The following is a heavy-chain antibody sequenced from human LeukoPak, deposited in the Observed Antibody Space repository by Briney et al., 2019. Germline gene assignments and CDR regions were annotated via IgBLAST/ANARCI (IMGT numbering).Heavy chain of an antibody. J-gene: IGHJ4*02. Sequence: PGGSLRLSCAASGFTFSTFAMIWVRQPPGKGLEWVSSIFPSGGEIHYADSLKGRFTISRDNAKNSLYLQMNSLRAEDSAVYYCARDGPSIAADFDCWGQGTLVTVSS. V-gene: IGHV3-21*01. D-gene: IGHD6-6*01. CDR3: ARDGPSIAADFDC. CDR2: IFPSGGEI. CDR1: GFTFSTFA.